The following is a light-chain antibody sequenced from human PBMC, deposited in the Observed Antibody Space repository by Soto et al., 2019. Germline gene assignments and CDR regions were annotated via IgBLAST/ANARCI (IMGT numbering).Light chain of an antibody. V-gene: IGLV7-46*01. Sequence: QAVVTQEHSLTVSTGGTVNITCAASTGTVTTGHYSCWYQQKNGQATRTLIYETNKKHSWTPDRFSDYLIGGRAALTLSVAYPDNEADYYCLLSYSHGVVFGGATTLTVL. J-gene: IGLJ2*01. CDR2: ETN. CDR3: LLSYSHGVV. CDR1: TGTVTTGHY.